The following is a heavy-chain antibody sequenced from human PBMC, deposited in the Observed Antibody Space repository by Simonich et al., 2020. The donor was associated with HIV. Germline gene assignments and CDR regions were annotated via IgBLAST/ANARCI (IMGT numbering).Heavy chain of an antibody. V-gene: IGHV4-34*01. CDR2: VNHSGGT. D-gene: IGHD2-2*01. Sequence: QVQLQQWGAGLLKPSETLSLTCAVYGWSLSIYHWSWIRQPPGKGLGGIGEVNHSGGTSYNSSLKSRVTISVDTSKNQFSLKLSSVTAADTAVYYCARHMCSVISCSEGYNWFDPWGQGTLVTVSS. CDR1: GWSLSIYH. J-gene: IGHJ5*02. CDR3: ARHMCSVISCSEGYNWFDP.